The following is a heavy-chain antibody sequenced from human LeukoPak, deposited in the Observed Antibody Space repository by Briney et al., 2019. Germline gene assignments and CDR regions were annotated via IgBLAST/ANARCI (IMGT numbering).Heavy chain of an antibody. CDR2: ISAYNGNT. J-gene: IGHJ4*02. D-gene: IGHD3-22*01. CDR3: VRKEGDYYDSSGYLRY. CDR1: GYTFTSYG. Sequence: ASVKVSCKASGYTFTSYGISWVRQAPGQGLEWMGWISAYNGNTNYAQKLQGRVTMTTDTSTSTAYMELRSLRSDDTAVYYCVRKEGDYYDSSGYLRYWGQGTLVTVSS. V-gene: IGHV1-18*01.